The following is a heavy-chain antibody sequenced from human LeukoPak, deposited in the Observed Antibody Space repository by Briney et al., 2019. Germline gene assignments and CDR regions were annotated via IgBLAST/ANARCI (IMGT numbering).Heavy chain of an antibody. CDR1: GYTFTSYG. V-gene: IGHV1-18*01. CDR2: ISAYNGNT. D-gene: IGHD6-13*01. Sequence: ASVKVSCKASGYTFTSYGISWVRQAPGQGLEWMGWISAYNGNTNYAQKLQGRVTMTTDTSTSTAYMELRSLRSDDTAVYYCARVGAGIAAAGSNAYYYYYMDVWGKGTTVTISS. J-gene: IGHJ6*03. CDR3: ARVGAGIAAAGSNAYYYYYMDV.